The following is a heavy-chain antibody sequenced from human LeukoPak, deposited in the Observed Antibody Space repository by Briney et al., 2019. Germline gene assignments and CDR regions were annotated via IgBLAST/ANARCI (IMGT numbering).Heavy chain of an antibody. CDR1: GGSFSGYY. CDR2: INHSGST. J-gene: IGHJ4*02. CDR3: ARAGTSGWYRY. V-gene: IGHV4-34*01. D-gene: IGHD6-19*01. Sequence: MSSETLSLTCAVYGGSFSGYYWSWIRQPPGKGLEWIGEINHSGSTNYNPSLKSRVTISVDTSKNQFSLKLSSVTAADTAVYYCARAGTSGWYRYWGQGTLVTVSS.